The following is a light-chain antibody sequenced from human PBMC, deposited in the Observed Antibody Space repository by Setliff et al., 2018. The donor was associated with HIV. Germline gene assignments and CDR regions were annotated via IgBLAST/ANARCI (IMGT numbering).Light chain of an antibody. V-gene: IGLV2-23*01. CDR1: SSDVGRYDL. Sequence: QSALAQPAYVSGSPGQSITISCTGTSSDVGRYDLVSWYQQHPGKAPKLIIYQATKRPSGVSNRFSGSKSGNTASLTISGLQAEDEAGYYCCSNTGSNTYVFGTGTKVTVL. J-gene: IGLJ1*01. CDR3: CSNTGSNTYV. CDR2: QAT.